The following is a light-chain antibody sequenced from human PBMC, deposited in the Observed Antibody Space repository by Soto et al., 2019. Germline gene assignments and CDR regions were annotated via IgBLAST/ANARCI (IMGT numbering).Light chain of an antibody. Sequence: QLVLTQPPSVSGAPGQRVTISCTGSSSNIGACYDVHWYQQLPGTAPKLLIYGNSNRPSGVPDRFSGSKSGTSASLAITGLQAEDEADYYCQSYDSSLSGWVFGGGTKVTVL. V-gene: IGLV1-40*01. J-gene: IGLJ3*02. CDR3: QSYDSSLSGWV. CDR1: SSNIGACYD. CDR2: GNS.